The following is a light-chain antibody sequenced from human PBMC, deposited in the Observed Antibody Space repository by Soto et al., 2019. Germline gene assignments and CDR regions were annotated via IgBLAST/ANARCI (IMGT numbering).Light chain of an antibody. Sequence: EIVLTQSPGTLSSSPGERATLSCRASESVSSSYLAWYQQKPGQAPRLLIYGASSRATGIPDRFSGSGSGTDFTLTISSLEPEDSAVYYCQQYGSSPRTFGQGTKVDIK. CDR1: ESVSSSY. CDR3: QQYGSSPRT. CDR2: GAS. V-gene: IGKV3-20*01. J-gene: IGKJ1*01.